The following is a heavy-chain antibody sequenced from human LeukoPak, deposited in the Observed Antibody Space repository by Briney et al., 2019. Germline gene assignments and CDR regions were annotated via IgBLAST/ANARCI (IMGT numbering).Heavy chain of an antibody. D-gene: IGHD3-10*01. V-gene: IGHV3-7*04. CDR3: ARSYYGSGTSYGMDV. CDR2: IKQDGSEK. J-gene: IGHJ6*02. Sequence: IKQDGSEKYYMDSVEGRFAISRDNAKNSLYLQMNSLRAEDTAVYYCARSYYGSGTSYGMDVWGQGTTVTVSS.